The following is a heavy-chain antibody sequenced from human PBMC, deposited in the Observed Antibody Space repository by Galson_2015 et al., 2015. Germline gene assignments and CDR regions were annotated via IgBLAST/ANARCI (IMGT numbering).Heavy chain of an antibody. CDR1: GGSISSDGYY. CDR3: AREVVFRYFDY. J-gene: IGHJ4*02. V-gene: IGHV4-31*03. CDR2: IYHRGRT. D-gene: IGHD2-15*01. Sequence: SQTLSLTCTVSGGSISSDGYYWSWIRQFPGKGLEWIGCIYHRGRTSYNPSLMSRITISLDTSRNQFSLNLTSVTAADTAVYYCAREVVFRYFDYWGQGTLATVSS.